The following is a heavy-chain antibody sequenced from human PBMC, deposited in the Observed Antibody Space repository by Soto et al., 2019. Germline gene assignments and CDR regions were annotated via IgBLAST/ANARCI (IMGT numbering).Heavy chain of an antibody. CDR3: ARGRRYYYYYYYMDV. CDR1: GGSFSGYY. J-gene: IGHJ6*03. V-gene: IGHV4-34*01. CDR2: INHSGST. Sequence: SETLSLTCAVYGGSFSGYYWSWIRQPPGKGLEWIGEINHSGSTNYNPSLKSRVTISVDTSKNQFSLKLSSVTAADTAVYYCARGRRYYYYYYYMDVWGKGTTVTVSS.